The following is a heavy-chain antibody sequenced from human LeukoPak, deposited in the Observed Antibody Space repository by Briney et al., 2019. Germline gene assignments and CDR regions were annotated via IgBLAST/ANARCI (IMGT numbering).Heavy chain of an antibody. J-gene: IGHJ6*02. D-gene: IGHD4-17*01. CDR1: GFTVSSNY. V-gene: IGHV3-53*01. Sequence: PGGSLRLSCAASGFTVSSNYMSWVRQAPGKGLEWVSVIYSGGSTYYADSVKGRFTISRDNSKNTLYLQMNSLRAEDTAVYYCARDAAYGNYGMDVWGQGTTVTVSS. CDR3: ARDAAYGNYGMDV. CDR2: IYSGGST.